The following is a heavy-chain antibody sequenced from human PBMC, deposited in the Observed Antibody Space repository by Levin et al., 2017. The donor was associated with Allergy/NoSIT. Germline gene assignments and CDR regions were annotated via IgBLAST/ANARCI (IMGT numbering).Heavy chain of an antibody. D-gene: IGHD4-17*01. V-gene: IGHV3-9*01. CDR2: ISWNSGSI. Sequence: GGSLRLSCAASGFTFDDYAMHWVRQAPGKSLEWVSGISWNSGSIGYADSVKGRFTISRDNAKNSLYLQMNSLRAEDTALYYCAKASAFYGDYLGYYFDYWGQGTLVTVSS. J-gene: IGHJ4*02. CDR3: AKASAFYGDYLGYYFDY. CDR1: GFTFDDYA.